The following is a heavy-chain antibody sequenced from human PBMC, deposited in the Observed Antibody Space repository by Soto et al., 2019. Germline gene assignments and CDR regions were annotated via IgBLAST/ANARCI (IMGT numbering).Heavy chain of an antibody. CDR3: ARKGYDFWSGYYTNYYYYYMDV. D-gene: IGHD3-3*01. J-gene: IGHJ6*03. Sequence: ASVKVSCKASGYTFTSYDINWVRQATGQGLEWMGWMNPNSGNTGYAQKFQGRVTMTRNTSISTAYMELSSLRSEDTAVYYCARKGYDFWSGYYTNYYYYYMDVWGKGTTVTVSS. V-gene: IGHV1-8*01. CDR2: MNPNSGNT. CDR1: GYTFTSYD.